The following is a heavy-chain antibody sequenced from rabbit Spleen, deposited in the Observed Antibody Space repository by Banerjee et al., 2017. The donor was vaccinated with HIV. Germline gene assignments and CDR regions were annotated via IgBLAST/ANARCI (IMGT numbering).Heavy chain of an antibody. CDR3: ARDLPDVIGWNFGW. V-gene: IGHV1S45*01. CDR2: IAGSSSGFT. Sequence: QEQLVESGGGLVKPGASLTVTCKASGISFSRGYYICWVRQAPGKGLEWISCIAGSSSGFTYSATWAKGRFTISKTSSTTVTLEMTSLTAADTATYFCARDLPDVIGWNFGWWGPGTLVTVS. J-gene: IGHJ4*01. CDR1: GISFSRGYY. D-gene: IGHD1-1*01.